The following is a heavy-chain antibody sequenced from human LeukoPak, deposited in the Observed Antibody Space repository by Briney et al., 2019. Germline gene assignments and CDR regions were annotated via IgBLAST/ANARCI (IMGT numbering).Heavy chain of an antibody. Sequence: GGSLRLSCAASGFTVSSNYMSWVRQAPGKGLEWVAVIWYDGSNTYYADSVKGRFTISRDNSKNTLYLQMNSLRAEDTAVYYCARDQDFWSSYTYFFDYWGQGTLVTVSS. D-gene: IGHD3-3*01. CDR2: IWYDGSNT. CDR3: ARDQDFWSSYTYFFDY. V-gene: IGHV3-33*08. CDR1: GFTVSSNY. J-gene: IGHJ4*02.